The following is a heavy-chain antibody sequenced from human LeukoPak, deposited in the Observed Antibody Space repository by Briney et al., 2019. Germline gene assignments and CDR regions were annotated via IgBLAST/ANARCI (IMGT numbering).Heavy chain of an antibody. Sequence: GGSLRLSCAASGFTFSSYSMNWVRQAPGKGLEWVSYISSSSNTMYYADSVKGRFTISRDNAKNSLYLQMNSLRDEDMAVYYCARDGGLYSGTSYFNYWGQGTLVTVSS. J-gene: IGHJ4*02. CDR3: ARDGGLYSGTSYFNY. CDR1: GFTFSSYS. V-gene: IGHV3-48*02. CDR2: ISSSSNTM. D-gene: IGHD1-26*01.